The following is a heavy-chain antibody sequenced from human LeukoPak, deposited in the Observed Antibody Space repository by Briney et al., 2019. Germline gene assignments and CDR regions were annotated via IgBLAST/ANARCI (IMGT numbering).Heavy chain of an antibody. CDR1: GYTLTELS. V-gene: IGHV1-24*01. Sequence: GASVKVSCKVSGYTLTELSMHWVRQAPGKGLEWMGGFDPEDGETIYAQKFQGRVTMTEDTSTDTAYMELSSLRSEDTAGYYCATSSLSSSSVLFQNHWGQGTLVTVSS. D-gene: IGHD6-6*01. J-gene: IGHJ5*02. CDR3: ATSSLSSSSVLFQNH. CDR2: FDPEDGET.